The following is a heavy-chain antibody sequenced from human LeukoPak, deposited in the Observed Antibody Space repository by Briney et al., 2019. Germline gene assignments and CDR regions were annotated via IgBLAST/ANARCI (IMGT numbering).Heavy chain of an antibody. CDR3: AKAMITFGGIIVQPDY. J-gene: IGHJ4*02. D-gene: IGHD3-16*02. CDR1: GFTFNIYG. CDR2: IRYDGTNK. Sequence: SGGSLRLSCAASGFTFNIYGMHWVRQAPGKGLEWVAFIRYDGTNKYYADSVKGRFTISRDNSKNTLYLQMNSLRAEDTAVYYCAKAMITFGGIIVQPDYWGQGTLVTVSS. V-gene: IGHV3-30*02.